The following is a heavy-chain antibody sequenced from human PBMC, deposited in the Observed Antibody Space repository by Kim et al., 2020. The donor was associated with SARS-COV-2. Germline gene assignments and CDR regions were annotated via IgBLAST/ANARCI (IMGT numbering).Heavy chain of an antibody. J-gene: IGHJ6*02. CDR2: ISYDGSNK. CDR3: ARDYPWFGELTLNLDYYYGMDV. CDR1: GFTFSSYA. Sequence: GGSLRLFCAASGFTFSSYAMHWVRQAPGKGLEWVAVISYDGSNKYYADSVKGRFTISRDNSKNTLYLQMNSLRAEDTAVYYCARDYPWFGELTLNLDYYYGMDVWGQGTTVTVSS. V-gene: IGHV3-30*04. D-gene: IGHD3-10*01.